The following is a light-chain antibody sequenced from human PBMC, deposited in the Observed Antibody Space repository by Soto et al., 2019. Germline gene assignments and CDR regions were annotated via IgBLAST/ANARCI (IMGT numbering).Light chain of an antibody. V-gene: IGLV2-14*03. CDR1: SSDIGAFTF. CDR3: SSYTSSSTHV. J-gene: IGLJ1*01. Sequence: QSALTQPASVSGSPGQSITISCTGTSSDIGAFTFVSCYQQHPGKVPKLMIFDVNRRPSGVSDRFSGSKSGNTASLTISGLQAEDEGDYYCSSYTSSSTHVFGSGTNVTVL. CDR2: DVN.